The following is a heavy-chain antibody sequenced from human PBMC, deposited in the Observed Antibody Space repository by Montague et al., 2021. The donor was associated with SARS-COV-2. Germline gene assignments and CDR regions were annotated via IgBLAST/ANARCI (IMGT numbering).Heavy chain of an antibody. CDR2: IYSGGST. J-gene: IGHJ5*02. D-gene: IGHD4-17*01. CDR3: ARGGADFGDYGWLAP. V-gene: IGHV4-30-2*01. Sequence: TLSLTCTVSGGSISNRSYPWSKIRQPPRTGLDCIVNIYSGGSTYYNASLRSRGTRSIDNSKNQLSLRLTSTTAADTAVYFCARGGADFGDYGWLAPWGQGVLVSVS. CDR1: GGSISNRSYP.